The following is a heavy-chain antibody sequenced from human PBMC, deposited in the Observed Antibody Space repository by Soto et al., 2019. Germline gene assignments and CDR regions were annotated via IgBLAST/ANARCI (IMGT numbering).Heavy chain of an antibody. CDR2: INHSGST. CDR1: GGSFSGYY. D-gene: IGHD3-22*01. Sequence: SETLSLTCAVYGGSFSGYYWSWIRQPPGKGLEWIGEINHSGSTNYNPSLKSRVTISVDTSKNQFSLKLSSVTAADTAVYYCARSLGVMYYYDSSGAYYFDYWGQGTLVTVSS. V-gene: IGHV4-34*01. CDR3: ARSLGVMYYYDSSGAYYFDY. J-gene: IGHJ4*02.